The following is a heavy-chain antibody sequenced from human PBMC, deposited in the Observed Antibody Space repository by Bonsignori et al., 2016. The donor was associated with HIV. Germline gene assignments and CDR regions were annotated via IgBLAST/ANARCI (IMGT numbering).Heavy chain of an antibody. CDR3: ARGSLMSSAALDP. J-gene: IGHJ5*02. CDR1: GDSVSTGSCY. V-gene: IGHV4-61*01. CDR2: VYYSGFT. D-gene: IGHD2-2*01. Sequence: QVQLQESGPGLVKPSETLSLTCAVSGDSVSTGSCYWSWIRQPPGRGLEWIGFVYYSGFTNYNPSLKSRLSISMDASKNQFSLNLDSVTAADTAIYYCARGSLMSSAALDPWGPGTLVTVSS.